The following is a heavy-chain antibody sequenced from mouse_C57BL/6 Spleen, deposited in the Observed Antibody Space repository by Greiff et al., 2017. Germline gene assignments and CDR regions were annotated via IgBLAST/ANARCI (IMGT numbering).Heavy chain of an antibody. Sequence: QVQLQQPGAELVKPGASVKLSCKASGYTFTSYWMHWVKQRPGQGLEWIGMIHPNSGSTNYNEKFKSKATLTVDKSSSTAYMQLSSLTSEDSAVYYCARKSSYDNAMDYCGQGTSVTVSS. J-gene: IGHJ4*01. V-gene: IGHV1-64*01. CDR2: IHPNSGST. CDR3: ARKSSYDNAMDY. CDR1: GYTFTSYW. D-gene: IGHD1-1*01.